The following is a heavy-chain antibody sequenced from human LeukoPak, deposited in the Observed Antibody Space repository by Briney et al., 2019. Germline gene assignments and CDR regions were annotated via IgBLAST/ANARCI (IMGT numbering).Heavy chain of an antibody. Sequence: PGRSLRLSCAASGFTFSSFAMHWVRQTPGKGLEWVAGMSNNGNDKYYEDSLKGRFTISRDNSKNTLYLQMNSLRAEDTAVYYCARDPSRFGEYGYFDYWGQGSLVTVSS. CDR1: GFTFSSFA. CDR3: ARDPSRFGEYGYFDY. CDR2: MSNNGNDK. J-gene: IGHJ4*02. V-gene: IGHV3-30*04. D-gene: IGHD3-10*01.